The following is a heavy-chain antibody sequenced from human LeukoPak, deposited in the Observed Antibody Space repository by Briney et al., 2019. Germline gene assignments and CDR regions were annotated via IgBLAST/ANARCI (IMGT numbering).Heavy chain of an antibody. V-gene: IGHV3-23*01. CDR3: AKPPSLLAAARSG. CDR1: GFTFSSYA. J-gene: IGHJ4*02. D-gene: IGHD6-13*01. Sequence: PGGSLRLSCVASGFTFSSYAMSWVRQAPGKGLEWFSAISGSGGSTYYADSVKGRFTISRDNSKNTLYLQMNSLRAEDTAVYYCAKPPSLLAAARSGWGQGTLVTVSS. CDR2: ISGSGGST.